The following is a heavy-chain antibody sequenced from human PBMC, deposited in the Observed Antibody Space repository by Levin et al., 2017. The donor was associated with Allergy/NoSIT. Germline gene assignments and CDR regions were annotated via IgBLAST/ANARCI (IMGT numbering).Heavy chain of an antibody. CDR3: TVYYYDSSGYPNWFDP. CDR1: GFTFSNAW. V-gene: IGHV3-15*01. D-gene: IGHD3-22*01. J-gene: IGHJ5*02. CDR2: IKSKTDGGTT. Sequence: GESLKISCAASGFTFSNAWMSWVRQAPGKGLEWVGRIKSKTDGGTTDYAAPVKGRFTISRDDSKNTLYLQMNSLKTEDTAVYYCTVYYYDSSGYPNWFDPWGQGTLVTVSS.